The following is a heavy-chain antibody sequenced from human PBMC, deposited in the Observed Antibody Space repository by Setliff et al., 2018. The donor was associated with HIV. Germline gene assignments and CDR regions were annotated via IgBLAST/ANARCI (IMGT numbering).Heavy chain of an antibody. CDR3: ARGALLAVLDLEH. Sequence: ASVHVSCQASGYTFSTYSLHWVRQAPGQSLEWMGWINVGKGDTKYSQAFQDRITITRDTSANTAYMELSSLRSDDTAVYFCARGALLAVLDLEHWGQGTLVTVSS. D-gene: IGHD3-3*02. CDR1: GYTFSTYS. J-gene: IGHJ4*01. CDR2: INVGKGDT. V-gene: IGHV1-3*01.